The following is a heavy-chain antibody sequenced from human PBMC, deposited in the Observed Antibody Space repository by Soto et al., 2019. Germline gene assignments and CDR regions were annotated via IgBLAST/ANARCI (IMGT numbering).Heavy chain of an antibody. CDR2: TIPILGIA. CDR3: ATRRGDCYNDY. D-gene: IGHD2-21*01. Sequence: QDQLVQSGAEVKKPGSSVKVSCKASGGTFSSYTISWVRQAPGQGLVWMGRTIPILGIANYAQKFQGRVTSTRDKTTSSAYTELSSLRSEDTAVYYCATRRGDCYNDYCGQGTLVTVSS. V-gene: IGHV1-69*02. CDR1: GGTFSSYT. J-gene: IGHJ4*02.